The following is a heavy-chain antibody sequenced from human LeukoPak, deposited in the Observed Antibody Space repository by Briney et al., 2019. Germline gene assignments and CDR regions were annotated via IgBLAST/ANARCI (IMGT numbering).Heavy chain of an antibody. D-gene: IGHD2-2*01. V-gene: IGHV3-23*01. CDR3: ASSCTSCSGFDY. J-gene: IGHJ4*02. CDR2: ISGSGVST. CDR1: GFTFSSYA. Sequence: PGGSLRLSCAASGFTFSSYAMSWVRQAPGKGLEWVSTISGSGVSTYYADSVKGRFTISRDNSKNTLYLQMNSLRAEDTAVYYCASSCTSCSGFDYWGQGTLVTVSS.